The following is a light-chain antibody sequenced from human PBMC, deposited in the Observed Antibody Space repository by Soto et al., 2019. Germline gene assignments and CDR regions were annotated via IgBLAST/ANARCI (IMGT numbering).Light chain of an antibody. J-gene: IGLJ1*01. CDR1: SSNIGNNY. CDR2: DNN. CDR3: GTWDSSLSAGGV. Sequence: QSALTQPPSVSAAPGQKVTISCSGGSSNIGNNYVSWYQQLPGTAPKLLIYDNNKRPSGIPDRFSGSKSGTSATLGITGLQTGDEADYYCGTWDSSLSAGGVFVTGTMVTVL. V-gene: IGLV1-51*01.